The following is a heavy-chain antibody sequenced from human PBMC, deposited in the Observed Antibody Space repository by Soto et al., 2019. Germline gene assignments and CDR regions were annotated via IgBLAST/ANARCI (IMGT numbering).Heavy chain of an antibody. V-gene: IGHV4-59*01. J-gene: IGHJ4*02. CDR3: ARGRYSGYDVISTYDY. CDR2: IYYSGST. D-gene: IGHD5-12*01. CDR1: GGSISSYY. Sequence: SETLSLTCTVSGGSISSYYWSWIRQPPGKELECIGYIYYSGSTNYNPSLKSRVTISVDTSKNQFSLKLSSVTAADTAVYYCARGRYSGYDVISTYDYWGQGTLVTVSS.